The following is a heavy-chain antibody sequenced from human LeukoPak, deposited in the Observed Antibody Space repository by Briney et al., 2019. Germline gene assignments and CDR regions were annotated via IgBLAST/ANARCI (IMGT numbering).Heavy chain of an antibody. CDR2: IIPIFGTA. D-gene: IGHD6-13*01. CDR1: GGTFSSYA. Sequence: ASVKVSCKASGGTFSSYAISWVRQAPGQGLGWMGGIIPIFGTANYAQKFQGRVTITTDESTSTAYMELSSLRSDDTAVYYCARDRVAAAGIPPTDYWGQGTLVTVSS. V-gene: IGHV1-69*05. J-gene: IGHJ4*02. CDR3: ARDRVAAAGIPPTDY.